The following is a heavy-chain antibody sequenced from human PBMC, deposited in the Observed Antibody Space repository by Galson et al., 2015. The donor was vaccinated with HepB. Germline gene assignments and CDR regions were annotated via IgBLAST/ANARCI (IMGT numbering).Heavy chain of an antibody. J-gene: IGHJ4*02. CDR2: IYPGDSDT. Sequence: QSGAEVKKPGESPKISCKGSGYSFTSYWIGWVRQMPGKGLEWMGIIYPGDSDTRYSPSFQGQVTISADKSISTAYLQWSSLKASDTAMYYCARSDCSGGSCYAAEFDYWGQGTLVTVSS. CDR1: GYSFTSYW. V-gene: IGHV5-51*01. CDR3: ARSDCSGGSCYAAEFDY. D-gene: IGHD2-15*01.